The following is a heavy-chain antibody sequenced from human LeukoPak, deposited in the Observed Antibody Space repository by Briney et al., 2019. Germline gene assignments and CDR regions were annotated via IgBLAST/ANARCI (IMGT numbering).Heavy chain of an antibody. V-gene: IGHV1-18*01. J-gene: IGHJ3*02. CDR2: ISAYNGKT. CDR1: GYIFSNYG. CDR3: ARDLYYDDSSGYYHDAFDI. Sequence: ASVKVSCKTSGYIFSNYGITWVRQAPAQGVEGMGWISAYNGKTNYAQKLQGRVTMTTDTSTRTDYMELRSLRSDDTAVYYCARDLYYDDSSGYYHDAFDIWGQGTMVTVSS. D-gene: IGHD3-22*01.